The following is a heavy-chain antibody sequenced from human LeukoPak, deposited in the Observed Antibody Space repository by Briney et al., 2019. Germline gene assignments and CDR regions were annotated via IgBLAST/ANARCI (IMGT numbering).Heavy chain of an antibody. CDR1: GGSISSYY. Sequence: SETLSLTCTVSGGSISSYYWSWIRQPPGKGLEWIGIIYYIGTTYYSPSLSSRVTMSVDTSKNQLSLNLRSVTAADTALYYCARQYSNNWFEHWYLDLWGRGTLVTVS. V-gene: IGHV4-59*04. J-gene: IGHJ2*01. CDR3: ARQYSNNWFEHWYLDL. CDR2: IYYIGTT. D-gene: IGHD6-13*01.